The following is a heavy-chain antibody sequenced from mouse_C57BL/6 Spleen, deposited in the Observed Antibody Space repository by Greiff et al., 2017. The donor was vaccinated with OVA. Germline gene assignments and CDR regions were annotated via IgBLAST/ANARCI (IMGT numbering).Heavy chain of an antibody. J-gene: IGHJ4*01. CDR3: ARVYYGSSYVGAMDY. V-gene: IGHV5-2*01. Sequence: EVKLQESGGGLVQPGESLKLSCESNEYEFPSHDMSWVRKTPEKRLELVAAINSDGGSTYYPDTMERRFIISRDNTKKTLYLQMSSLRSEDTALYYCARVYYGSSYVGAMDYWGQGTSVTVSS. CDR1: EYEFPSHD. D-gene: IGHD1-1*01. CDR2: INSDGGST.